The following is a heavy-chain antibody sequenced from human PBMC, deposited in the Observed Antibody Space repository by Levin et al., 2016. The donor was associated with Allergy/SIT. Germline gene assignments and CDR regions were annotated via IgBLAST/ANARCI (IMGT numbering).Heavy chain of an antibody. V-gene: IGHV3-21*01. J-gene: IGHJ4*02. CDR3: ARTDAYCGGDCYFIADPFDY. Sequence: GESLKISCAASGFTFSSYSMNWVRQAPGKGLEWVSSISSSSSYIYYADSVKGRFTISRDNAKNSLYLQMNSLRAEDTAVYYCARTDAYCGGDCYFIADPFDYWGQGTLVTVSS. D-gene: IGHD2-21*01. CDR1: GFTFSSYS. CDR2: ISSSSSYI.